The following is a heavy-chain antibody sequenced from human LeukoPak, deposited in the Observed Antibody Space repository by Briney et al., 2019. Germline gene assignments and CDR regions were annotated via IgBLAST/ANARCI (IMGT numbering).Heavy chain of an antibody. J-gene: IGHJ4*02. CDR3: ARATYCGVGCYKGFDY. Sequence: PGGSLRLSCAASGXTFSNYWMHWVRQVPGKGLVWVSRISTDGRSATYADSVRGRFSISRDNTKNTLYLQMNSLGAEDTAVFYCARATYCGVGCYKGFDYWGQGTLVTVSS. D-gene: IGHD2-21*02. CDR1: GXTFSNYW. V-gene: IGHV3-74*01. CDR2: ISTDGRSA.